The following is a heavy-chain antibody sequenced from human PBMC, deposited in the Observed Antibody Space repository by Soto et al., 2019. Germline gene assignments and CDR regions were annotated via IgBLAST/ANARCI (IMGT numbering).Heavy chain of an antibody. V-gene: IGHV3-48*02. Sequence: GGSLRLSCAASGFTFSSYSMNWVRQAPGKGLERVSYISSSSSTIYYADSVKGRFTISRDNAKNSLYLQMNSLRDEDTAVYYCARDFSSWYEHYYYGMDVWGQGTTVAVSS. CDR1: GFTFSSYS. D-gene: IGHD6-13*01. J-gene: IGHJ6*02. CDR3: ARDFSSWYEHYYYGMDV. CDR2: ISSSSSTI.